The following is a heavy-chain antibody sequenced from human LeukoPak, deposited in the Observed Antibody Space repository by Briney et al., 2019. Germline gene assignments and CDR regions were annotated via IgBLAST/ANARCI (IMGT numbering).Heavy chain of an antibody. D-gene: IGHD5-18*01. Sequence: GGSLRLSCAASGFTFSSYWMHWVRHAPGKGLVWVSRINTDGSSTSYADSVKGRFTISRDNAKNTLYLQMNSLRAEDTAVYYCARERRQLWLNDAFDIWGQGTMVTVSS. J-gene: IGHJ3*02. CDR3: ARERRQLWLNDAFDI. CDR2: INTDGSST. V-gene: IGHV3-74*01. CDR1: GFTFSSYW.